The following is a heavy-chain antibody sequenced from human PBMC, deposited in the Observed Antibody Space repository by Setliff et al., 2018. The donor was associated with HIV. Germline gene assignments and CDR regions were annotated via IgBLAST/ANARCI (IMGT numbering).Heavy chain of an antibody. J-gene: IGHJ4*02. CDR3: ATRLLGYSGLGY. CDR1: GYNFATYY. CDR2: INPGDSDT. V-gene: IGHV5-51*01. D-gene: IGHD5-12*01. Sequence: PGESLKISCKTSGYNFATYYITWVRQLPGKGLEWIGRINPGDSDTGYSPSFQGQVTISADKSISTTYLQWNSLKASDTAMYYCATRLLGYSGLGYWGQGTLVTVSS.